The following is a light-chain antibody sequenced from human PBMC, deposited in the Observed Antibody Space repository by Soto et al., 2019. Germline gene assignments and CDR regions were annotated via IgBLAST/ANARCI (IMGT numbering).Light chain of an antibody. CDR3: CSYAGSSTYV. CDR2: EGS. J-gene: IGLJ1*01. CDR1: SSDVGSYNL. Sequence: QSALTQPASVSGSPGQSITLSCTGTSSDVGSYNLVSWYQQHPGKAPKLMIYEGSKRPSGVSNRFSGSKSGNTAFLTISGLQAEDEADYYCCSYAGSSTYVFGTGTKVTVL. V-gene: IGLV2-23*01.